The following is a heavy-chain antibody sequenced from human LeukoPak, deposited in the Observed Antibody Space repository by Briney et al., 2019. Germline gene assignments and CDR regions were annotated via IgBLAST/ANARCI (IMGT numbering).Heavy chain of an antibody. V-gene: IGHV4-39*01. D-gene: IGHD6-19*01. CDR2: IYYSGST. J-gene: IGHJ4*02. CDR1: GGSISSSSYY. Sequence: SESLSLTCTVSGGSISSSSYYWGWIRQPPGKGLEWIGSIYYSGSTCYNPSLKSRVTISVDTSKNQFSLKLSSVTAADTAVYYCAKARYLAVAGTIDYWGQGNLVTVSS. CDR3: AKARYLAVAGTIDY.